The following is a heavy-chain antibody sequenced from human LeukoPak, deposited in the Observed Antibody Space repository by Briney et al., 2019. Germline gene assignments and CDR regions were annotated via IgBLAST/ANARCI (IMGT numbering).Heavy chain of an antibody. J-gene: IGHJ4*02. Sequence: ASVKVSCKASGYTFTSYDISWVRQAPGQGLEWMGWINPNSGGTNYAQKFQGRVTMTRDTSISTAYMELSRLSSDDTAIYYCAGRPDTAIVPIFDYWGQGTLVTVSS. CDR3: AGRPDTAIVPIFDY. CDR1: GYTFTSYD. CDR2: INPNSGGT. D-gene: IGHD5-18*01. V-gene: IGHV1-2*02.